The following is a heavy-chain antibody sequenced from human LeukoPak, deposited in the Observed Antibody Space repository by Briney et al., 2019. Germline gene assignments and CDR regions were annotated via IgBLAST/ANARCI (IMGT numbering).Heavy chain of an antibody. J-gene: IGHJ4*02. Sequence: GASVKVSCKASGGTFSSYAISWVRQAPGQGLEWMGGIIPIFGTANYAQKFQGRVTITTDESTSTAYMELSSLRSGDTAVYYCARGGYYYDSSGYYHFDYWGQGTLVTVSS. D-gene: IGHD3-22*01. V-gene: IGHV1-69*05. CDR1: GGTFSSYA. CDR2: IIPIFGTA. CDR3: ARGGYYYDSSGYYHFDY.